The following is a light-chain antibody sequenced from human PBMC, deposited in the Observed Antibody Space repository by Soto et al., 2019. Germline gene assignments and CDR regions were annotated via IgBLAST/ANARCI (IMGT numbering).Light chain of an antibody. J-gene: IGLJ1*01. CDR1: SSDVGGYNH. Sequence: QSALTQPRSVSGSPGQSVTISCTGTSSDVGGYNHVSWYQQNPGEAPKVMIFDVSKRPSGVPDRFSGSKSDNTASLTISGLQAEDKADYYCCSYAGSSAYVFGAGTKLTVL. CDR3: CSYAGSSAYV. CDR2: DVS. V-gene: IGLV2-11*01.